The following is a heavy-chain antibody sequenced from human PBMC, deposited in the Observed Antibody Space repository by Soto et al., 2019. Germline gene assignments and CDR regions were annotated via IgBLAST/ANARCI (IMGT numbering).Heavy chain of an antibody. V-gene: IGHV3-23*01. CDR2: ISGSGGST. D-gene: IGHD2-15*01. Sequence: GGSLRLSCAASGFTFSSYAMSWVRQAPGKGLEWVSAISGSGGSTYYADSVKGRFTISRDNSKNTLYLQMNSLRAEDTAVYYCAKGGGSGGSYYWSYYYYYGMDVWGQGTTVTVSS. J-gene: IGHJ6*02. CDR1: GFTFSSYA. CDR3: AKGGGSGGSYYWSYYYYYGMDV.